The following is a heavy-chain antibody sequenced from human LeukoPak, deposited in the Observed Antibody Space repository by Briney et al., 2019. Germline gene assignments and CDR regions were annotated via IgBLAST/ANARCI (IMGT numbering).Heavy chain of an antibody. CDR1: GLTVSTNY. D-gene: IGHD3-22*01. J-gene: IGHJ4*02. CDR2: IKQDGSER. Sequence: GGSLRLSCAASGLTVSTNYMVWVRQAPGKGLEWVGNIKQDGSERNYVDSVKGRFTISRDNAKKSLYLQMNSLRAEDTAVYYCARDWGAYYHFFDYWGQGTLVTVSS. CDR3: ARDWGAYYHFFDY. V-gene: IGHV3-7*01.